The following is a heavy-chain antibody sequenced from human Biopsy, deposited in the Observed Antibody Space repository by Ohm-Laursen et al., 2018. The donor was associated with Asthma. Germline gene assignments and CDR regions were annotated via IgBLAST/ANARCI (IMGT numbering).Heavy chain of an antibody. Sequence: SQTLSLTCFVSGGSVSTGSYYWSWIRQPPGKGLEWLGYIYYTGSDNYNPPLKSRVTISVDTSKNQFSLRLNSVTAADTAVYYCARGPNYHGSGRAPIGMDVWGQGTTVTVSS. J-gene: IGHJ6*02. CDR3: ARGPNYHGSGRAPIGMDV. CDR1: GGSVSTGSYY. D-gene: IGHD3-10*01. CDR2: IYYTGSD. V-gene: IGHV4-61*01.